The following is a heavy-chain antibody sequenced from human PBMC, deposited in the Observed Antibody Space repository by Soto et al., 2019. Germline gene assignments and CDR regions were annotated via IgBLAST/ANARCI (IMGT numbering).Heavy chain of an antibody. Sequence: VHLVQSGAEVKKPGSSVTVSCKTSGDSFSRFAVSWVRQAPGQGLEWMGGIIPLFDTPNYAQKFRGRVTITADDSTGTAILELSSLTSYDTAIYYCARGPEYNSGWYYFDYWGQGTLVSVSS. V-gene: IGHV1-69*12. CDR1: GDSFSRFA. CDR2: IIPLFDTP. D-gene: IGHD6-19*01. J-gene: IGHJ4*02. CDR3: ARGPEYNSGWYYFDY.